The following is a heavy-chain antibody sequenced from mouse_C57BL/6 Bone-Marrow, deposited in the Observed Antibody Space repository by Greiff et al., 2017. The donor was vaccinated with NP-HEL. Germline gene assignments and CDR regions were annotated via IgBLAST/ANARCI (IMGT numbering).Heavy chain of an antibody. Sequence: QVQLQQPGAELVKPGASVKLSCKASGYTFTSYWMHWVKQRPGQGLEWIGMIHPNSGSTNYNEKFKSTATLTVDKSSSTAYMQLSSLTSEDSAVYYGARSGYYGTWYFDVGGTGTTVTVSS. V-gene: IGHV1-64*01. J-gene: IGHJ1*03. CDR1: GYTFTSYW. CDR2: IHPNSGST. D-gene: IGHD1-1*01. CDR3: ARSGYYGTWYFDV.